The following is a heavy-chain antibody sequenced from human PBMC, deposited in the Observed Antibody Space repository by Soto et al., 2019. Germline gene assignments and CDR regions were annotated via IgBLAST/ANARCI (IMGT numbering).Heavy chain of an antibody. CDR3: ARERRPGGIAARPGIGWFDP. D-gene: IGHD6-6*01. CDR2: INPNSGGT. Sequence: QVQLVQSGAEVKKPGASVKVSCKASGYTFTGYYMHWVRQAPGQGLEWMGWINPNSGGTNYAQKLQGWVTMTRDTSISTAYMELSRLRSDDTAVYYCARERRPGGIAARPGIGWFDPWGQGTLVTVSS. J-gene: IGHJ5*02. V-gene: IGHV1-2*04. CDR1: GYTFTGYY.